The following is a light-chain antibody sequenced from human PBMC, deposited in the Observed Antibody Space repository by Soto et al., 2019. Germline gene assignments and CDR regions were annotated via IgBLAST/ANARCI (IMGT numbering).Light chain of an antibody. CDR2: GAS. CDR3: LQYNDWPQT. J-gene: IGKJ1*01. V-gene: IGKV3-15*01. Sequence: EIVMKQSPATLSVSPGERATLSCRASQSVSSNVAWYQQKPGQAPRLLVYGASTKASRIPVRFSGSGSGTEFTLTISSLQSEDFVVYYCLQYNDWPQTFGQGTMVDIK. CDR1: QSVSSN.